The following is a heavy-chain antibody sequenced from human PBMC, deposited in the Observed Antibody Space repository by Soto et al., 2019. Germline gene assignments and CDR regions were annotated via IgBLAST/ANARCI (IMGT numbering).Heavy chain of an antibody. D-gene: IGHD5-12*01. CDR2: INPNSGGT. V-gene: IGHV1-2*02. CDR3: ARDLVPGYTGFSDY. Sequence: ASVKVSCKASGYTFTGYYIPWVRQAPGQGLEWMGWINPNSGGTNFAQKLQGRVSLTTDTSSTTAYMELRSLTSDDTAVYYCARDLVPGYTGFSDYWGQGTLVTVSS. CDR1: GYTFTGYY. J-gene: IGHJ4*02.